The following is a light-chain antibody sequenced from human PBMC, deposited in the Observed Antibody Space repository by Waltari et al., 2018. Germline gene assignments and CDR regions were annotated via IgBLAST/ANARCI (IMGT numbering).Light chain of an antibody. CDR3: SSYRTTNTWV. CDR2: EVN. V-gene: IGLV2-14*01. Sequence: QSALTQPASVSGSPGQSITISCTGTSSDVGGYNYVSWYQQRPGKAPKLIIYEVNNRPAGVSNRVSGSKSGHTASLTNSGLQPEDEADYYCSSYRTTNTWVFGGGTKRTVL. CDR1: SSDVGGYNY. J-gene: IGLJ3*02.